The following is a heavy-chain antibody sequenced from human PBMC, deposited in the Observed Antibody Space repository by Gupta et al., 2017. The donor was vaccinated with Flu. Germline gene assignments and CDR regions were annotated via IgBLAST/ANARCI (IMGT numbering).Heavy chain of an antibody. Sequence: QVQLQQRGAGLWKPSETLSLTCAVYGVSSSGYSWSWHRPPPVKGPAWLGQTNHSGSTNYNPALKSRVTISVDTSKNQFSLKLSSVTAADTAVYYCARGRGYYYDSSGYYPYYYYYGMDVWGQGTTVTVSS. CDR2: TNHSGST. J-gene: IGHJ6*02. CDR3: ARGRGYYYDSSGYYPYYYYYGMDV. D-gene: IGHD3-22*01. V-gene: IGHV4-34*01. CDR1: GVSSSGYS.